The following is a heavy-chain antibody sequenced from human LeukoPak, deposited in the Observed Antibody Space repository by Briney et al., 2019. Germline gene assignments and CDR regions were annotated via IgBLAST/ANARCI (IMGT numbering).Heavy chain of an antibody. D-gene: IGHD3-16*01. J-gene: IGHJ6*02. V-gene: IGHV3-7*03. CDR3: ARGGGLDV. CDR2: INHNGNVN. Sequence: GGSLRLSCAASGFTFSSYGMHWARQAPGKGLEWVASINHNGNVNYYVDSVKGRFTISRDNAKNSLYLQMSNLRAEDTAVYFCARGGGLDVWGQGATVTVSS. CDR1: GFTFSSYG.